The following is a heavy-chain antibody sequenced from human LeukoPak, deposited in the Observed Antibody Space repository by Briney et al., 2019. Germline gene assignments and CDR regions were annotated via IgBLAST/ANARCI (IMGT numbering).Heavy chain of an antibody. Sequence: ASVKVSCKASGGTFSSYAISWVRQAPGQGLEWMGRIIPILGIANYAQKFQGRVTITADKSTSTAYMELSSLRSEDTAVYCCTSAYIAVAGIYYWGQGTLVTVSS. J-gene: IGHJ4*02. CDR3: TSAYIAVAGIYY. CDR1: GGTFSSYA. CDR2: IIPILGIA. V-gene: IGHV1-69*04. D-gene: IGHD6-19*01.